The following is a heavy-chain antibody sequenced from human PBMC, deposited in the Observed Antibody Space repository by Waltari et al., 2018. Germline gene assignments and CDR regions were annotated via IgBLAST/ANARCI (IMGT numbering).Heavy chain of an antibody. CDR3: ARDTGPHYYDSSGYYDY. CDR1: GGTFSSYA. Sequence: QVQLVQSGAEVKKPGSSVKVSCTASGGTFSSYAISWVRQAPGQGLEWMGGIIPIFGTANYAQKFQGRVTITADKSTSTAYMELSSLRSEDTAVYYCARDTGPHYYDSSGYYDYWGQGTLVTVSS. D-gene: IGHD3-22*01. V-gene: IGHV1-69*14. CDR2: IIPIFGTA. J-gene: IGHJ4*02.